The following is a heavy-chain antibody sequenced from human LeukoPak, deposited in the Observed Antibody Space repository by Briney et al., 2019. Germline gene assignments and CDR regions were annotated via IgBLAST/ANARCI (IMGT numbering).Heavy chain of an antibody. J-gene: IGHJ4*02. CDR2: INHSGST. D-gene: IGHD3-22*01. Sequence: PSETQSLTCAVYGGSFSGYYWSWIRQPPGKGLEWIGEINHSGSTNYNPSLKSRVTISVDTSKNQFSLKLSSVTAADTAVYYCARDSSGYDYWGQGTLVTVSS. V-gene: IGHV4-34*01. CDR1: GGSFSGYY. CDR3: ARDSSGYDY.